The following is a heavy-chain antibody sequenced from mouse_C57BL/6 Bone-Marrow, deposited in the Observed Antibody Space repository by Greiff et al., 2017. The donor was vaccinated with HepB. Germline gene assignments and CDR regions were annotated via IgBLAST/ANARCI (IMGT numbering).Heavy chain of an antibody. Sequence: EVMLVESGTVLARPGASVKMSCKTSGYTFTSYWMHWVKQRPGQGLEWIGAIYPGNSDTSYNQKFKGKAKLTAVTSASTAYMELSSLTNEDSAVYYCTRHYYGPYYFDYWGQGTTLTVSS. V-gene: IGHV1-5*01. J-gene: IGHJ2*01. CDR2: IYPGNSDT. CDR1: GYTFTSYW. CDR3: TRHYYGPYYFDY. D-gene: IGHD1-2*01.